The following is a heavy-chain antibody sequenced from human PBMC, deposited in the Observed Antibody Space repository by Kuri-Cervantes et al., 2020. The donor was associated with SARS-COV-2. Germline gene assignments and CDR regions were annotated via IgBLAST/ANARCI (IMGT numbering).Heavy chain of an antibody. J-gene: IGHJ6*03. CDR2: IIPILGTA. V-gene: IGHV1-69*04. CDR1: GGTFSSYA. CDR3: ALMAGYYYYYMDV. D-gene: IGHD6-19*01. Sequence: VKVSCKASGGTFSSYAISWVRQAPGQGLEWMGRIIPILGTANYAQKFQGRVTITADKSTSTAYMELSSLRSDDTAVYYCALMAGYYYYYMDVWGKGTTVTVSS.